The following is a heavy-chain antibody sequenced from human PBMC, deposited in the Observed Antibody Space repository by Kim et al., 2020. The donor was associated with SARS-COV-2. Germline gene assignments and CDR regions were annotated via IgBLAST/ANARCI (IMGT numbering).Heavy chain of an antibody. V-gene: IGHV3-53*04. J-gene: IGHJ5*02. Sequence: AEPVKGRFPISRHNSKNTLYLQMNSLRAEDTAVYYCAGDRIAVPLGWFDPWGQGTLVTVSS. D-gene: IGHD6-19*01. CDR3: AGDRIAVPLGWFDP.